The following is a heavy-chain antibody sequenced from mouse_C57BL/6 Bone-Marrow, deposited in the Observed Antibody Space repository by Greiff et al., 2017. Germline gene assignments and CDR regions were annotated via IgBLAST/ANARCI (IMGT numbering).Heavy chain of an antibody. CDR1: GFNIKDDY. V-gene: IGHV14-4*01. CDR3: TSYGCFDY. CDR2: IDPENGDT. Sequence: EVHLVASGAELVRPGASVKLSCTASGFNIKDDYLHWVKQRPEQGLAWTGWIDPENGDTESASKFQGKATIPADTSYHTAYLQLSSLTSEDTAVYYCTSYGCFDYWGQGTTLTVSS. J-gene: IGHJ2*01. D-gene: IGHD2-2*01.